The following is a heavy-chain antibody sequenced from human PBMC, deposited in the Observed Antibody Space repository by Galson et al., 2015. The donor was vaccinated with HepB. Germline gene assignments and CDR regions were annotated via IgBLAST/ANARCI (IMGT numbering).Heavy chain of an antibody. CDR3: ARHPSSGTMMRPVDY. V-gene: IGHV3-23*01. CDR1: GFTFSSYA. D-gene: IGHD3-22*01. J-gene: IGHJ4*02. CDR2: ISGSGTGA. Sequence: SLRLSCAASGFTFSSYAMSWVRQAPGKGLEWVSAISGSGTGAYYADSVKGRFTISRDNSKNTLSLRMNSLRAEDTAIYYCARHPSSGTMMRPVDYWGQGTLVTVSS.